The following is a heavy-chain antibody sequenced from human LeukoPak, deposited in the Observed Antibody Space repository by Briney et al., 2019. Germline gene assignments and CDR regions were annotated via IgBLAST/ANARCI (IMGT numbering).Heavy chain of an antibody. V-gene: IGHV4-59*12. CDR2: IDHSGST. J-gene: IGHJ4*02. D-gene: IGHD3-3*01. CDR1: GGSFSSYY. Sequence: SETLSLTCTVSGGSFSSYYWTWIRKPPGKGLEWIGYIDHSGSTYYNPSLKSRVTISVDTSKNQFSLKLRSVTAADTAVYYCARSSRRNSLRVFGVATKDQYYFDSWGQGTLVTVSS. CDR3: ARSSRRNSLRVFGVATKDQYYFDS.